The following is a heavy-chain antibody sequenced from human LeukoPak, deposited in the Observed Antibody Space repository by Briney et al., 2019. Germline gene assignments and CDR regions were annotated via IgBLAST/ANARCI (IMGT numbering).Heavy chain of an antibody. CDR1: GGTFSSYV. CDR2: IIPISGIP. D-gene: IGHD3-9*01. V-gene: IGHV1-69*05. CDR3: ARDRLVTYSAFDI. Sequence: SVKVSCKASGGTFSSYVISWVRQAPGQGLDWMGGIIPISGIPNYAQNFQGRVTITTDESTSTAYMELSSLRSEDTAVYYCARDRLVTYSAFDIWGQGTMVTVSS. J-gene: IGHJ3*02.